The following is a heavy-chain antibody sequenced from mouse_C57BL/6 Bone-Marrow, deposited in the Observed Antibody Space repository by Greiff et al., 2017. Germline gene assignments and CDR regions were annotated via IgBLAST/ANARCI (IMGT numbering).Heavy chain of an antibody. D-gene: IGHD2-1*01. J-gene: IGHJ1*03. CDR3: ARWHGNFEGYFDV. CDR1: GYTFTNYW. V-gene: IGHV1-63*01. Sequence: VKLMESGAELVRPGTSVKMSCKASGYTFTNYWIGWAKQRPGHGLEWIGDIYPGGGYTNYTEKFKGKATLTADKSSSTAYMQVSSLTSEDSAIYYCARWHGNFEGYFDVWGTGTTVTGSS. CDR2: IYPGGGYT.